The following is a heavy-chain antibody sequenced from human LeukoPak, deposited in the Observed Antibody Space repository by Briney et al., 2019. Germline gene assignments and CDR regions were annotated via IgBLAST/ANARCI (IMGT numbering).Heavy chain of an antibody. V-gene: IGHV3-48*04. CDR1: GFTFSSYS. J-gene: IGHJ3*02. Sequence: PGGSLRLSCAASGFTFSSYSMNWVRQAPGKGLEWVSYISSSSSTIYYADSVKGRFTISRDNAKNSLYLQMNSLRAEDTAVYYCARVPGGPPDRADAFDIWGQGTMVTVSS. CDR3: ARVPGGPPDRADAFDI. CDR2: ISSSSSTI. D-gene: IGHD3-16*01.